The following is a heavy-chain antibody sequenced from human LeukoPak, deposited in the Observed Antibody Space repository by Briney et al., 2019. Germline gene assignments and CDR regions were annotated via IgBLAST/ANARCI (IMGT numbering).Heavy chain of an antibody. CDR2: ISGGGGST. CDR1: GFTFSSCA. CDR3: AAFPRADAQYIVLDY. J-gene: IGHJ4*02. Sequence: PGGSLRLSCAASGFTFSSCAMSWVRQAPGKGLEWVSAISGGGGSTSYADSVKGRFTISRDSSKNTLYLQMDSLRAEDTAVYYCAAFPRADAQYIVLDYWGQGSLVTVSS. D-gene: IGHD3-16*02. V-gene: IGHV3-23*01.